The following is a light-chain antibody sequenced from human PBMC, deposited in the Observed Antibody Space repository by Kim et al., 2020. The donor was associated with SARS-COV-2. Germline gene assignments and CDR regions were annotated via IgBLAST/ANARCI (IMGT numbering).Light chain of an antibody. CDR3: LQYFNAQWT. J-gene: IGKJ1*01. Sequence: DIVMTQSPEALTVPLGGRATINCRSSRSVVYKSNNKDYLSWYQQKAGQSPKLLLYWASTREPGVPERFSGAGSGTEFTLTISNAQAEDAATYYCLQYFNAQWTFGQGTKVDIK. CDR2: WAS. V-gene: IGKV4-1*01. CDR1: RSVVYKSNNKDY.